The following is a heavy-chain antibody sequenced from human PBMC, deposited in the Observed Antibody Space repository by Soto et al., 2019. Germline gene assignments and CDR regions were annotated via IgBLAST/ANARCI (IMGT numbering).Heavy chain of an antibody. CDR2: INNDASST. CDR1: GFTFNTYW. CDR3: ASGGVAGAGTYYNDF. J-gene: IGHJ4*02. V-gene: IGHV3-74*01. Sequence: EVQLVESGGGLVQPGGSLRLSCAASGFTFNTYWMHWVRQAPGKGLVWVSRINNDASSTSYADSVKGRLTVSRDNAKNTLYLHLYNLRAEDTAVYYCASGGVAGAGTYYNDFWGLGTLVTVSS. D-gene: IGHD3-10*01.